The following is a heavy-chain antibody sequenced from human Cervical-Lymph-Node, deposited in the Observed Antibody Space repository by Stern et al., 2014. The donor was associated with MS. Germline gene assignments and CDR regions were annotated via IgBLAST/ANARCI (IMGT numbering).Heavy chain of an antibody. D-gene: IGHD2-2*02. J-gene: IGHJ4*02. CDR1: GYSFTNSW. CDR3: ARQGCATTSCHTIDS. CDR2: ISPVDSET. Sequence: EVQLVESEAEVKKPGQSLKISCKGSGYSFTNSWIGWVRQMPGKGLELMGIISPVDSETRYSPSFQGQVPISVDKSINTAYVQWTSLEASDTAMYYCARQGCATTSCHTIDSWGQGTLITVSS. V-gene: IGHV5-51*01.